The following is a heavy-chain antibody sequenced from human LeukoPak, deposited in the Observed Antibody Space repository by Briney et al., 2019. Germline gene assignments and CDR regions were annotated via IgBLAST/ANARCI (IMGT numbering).Heavy chain of an antibody. CDR3: ASGDYSSGWKLDY. CDR1: GFTFSSYW. J-gene: IGHJ4*02. CDR2: IWHDGSYK. Sequence: PGGSLRLSCAASGFTFSSYWMHWVRQAPGKGLEWVAVIWHDGSYKYYADSVKGRFTISRDNSKNTLYLQMNSLRAEDTAVYFCASGDYSSGWKLDYWGQGTLVTVSS. V-gene: IGHV3-33*08. D-gene: IGHD6-19*01.